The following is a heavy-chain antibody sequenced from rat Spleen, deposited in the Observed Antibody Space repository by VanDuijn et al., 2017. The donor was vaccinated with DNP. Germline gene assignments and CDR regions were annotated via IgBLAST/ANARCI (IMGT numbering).Heavy chain of an antibody. CDR3: AKAGGYSPWYFDY. J-gene: IGHJ2*01. V-gene: IGHV5S11*01. D-gene: IGHD1-11*01. CDR1: GFAFTNYD. CDR2: ISPRGLST. Sequence: EVQLVESGGGLVQPGRSLKLSCAASGFAFTNYDMAWVRQAPTKGLEWVASISPRGLSTFYRDSVKGRFTISRENAKSTLYLQMDSLRSEETATYYCAKAGGYSPWYFDYWGQGVMVTVSS.